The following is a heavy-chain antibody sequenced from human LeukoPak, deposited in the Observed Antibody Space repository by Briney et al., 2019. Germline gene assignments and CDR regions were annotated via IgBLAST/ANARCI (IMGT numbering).Heavy chain of an antibody. CDR1: GYTFTSYG. V-gene: IGHV1-18*01. D-gene: IGHD6-13*01. CDR3: ARDRWASSSWYNY. J-gene: IGHJ4*02. CDR2: ISAYNGNT. Sequence: GASVKVSCKASGYTFTSYGISWVRQAPGQGREWMGWISAYNGNTNYAQKLQGRVTMTTDTSASTPYMELRRLRSDDTGVYYCARDRWASSSWYNYWGQGNLVTVSS.